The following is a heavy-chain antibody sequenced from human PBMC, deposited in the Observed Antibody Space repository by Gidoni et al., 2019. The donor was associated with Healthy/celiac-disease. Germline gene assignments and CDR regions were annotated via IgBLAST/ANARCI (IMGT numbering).Heavy chain of an antibody. V-gene: IGHV4-31*03. Sequence: QVQLQESGPGLVKPSQTLSLTCTVSGGSISSGGYYWSRIRQHPGKGLEWIGYIYYSGSTYYNPSLKSRVTISVDTSKNQFSLKLSSVTAADTAVYYCASAPGTMVRGVAQFDYWGQGTLVTVSS. D-gene: IGHD3-10*01. CDR3: ASAPGTMVRGVAQFDY. CDR1: GGSISSGGYY. J-gene: IGHJ4*02. CDR2: IYYSGST.